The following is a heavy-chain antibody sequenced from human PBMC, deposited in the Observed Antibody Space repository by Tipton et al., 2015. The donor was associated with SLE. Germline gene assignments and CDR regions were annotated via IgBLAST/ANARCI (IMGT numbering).Heavy chain of an antibody. CDR2: IYTSGST. V-gene: IGHV4-59*11. J-gene: IGHJ2*01. D-gene: IGHD4-17*01. CDR3: ARDLRSMTTVTRGFDL. CDR1: GGSISSHY. Sequence: LRLSCTVSGGSISSHYWSWIRQPPGKGLEWIGYIYTSGSTNYNPSLKSRVTISVDTSKNQFSLKLSSVTAADTAVYYCARDLRSMTTVTRGFDLWGRGTLVTVSS.